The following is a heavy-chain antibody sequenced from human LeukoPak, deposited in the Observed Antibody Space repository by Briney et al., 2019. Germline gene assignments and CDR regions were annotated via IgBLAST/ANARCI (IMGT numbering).Heavy chain of an antibody. CDR3: AKEGRSLQTY. CDR2: IKEDGTEN. J-gene: IGHJ4*02. V-gene: IGHV3-7*01. Sequence: HPGGSLRLSCAASGFMFSSNWMSWLRLAPGQGLEWLTNIKEDGTENYYVDSVKGRFTISRDNAKNSLYLQMNSLRVEDTAVYYCAKEGRSLQTYWRQGTVVTVSS. CDR1: GFMFSSNW. D-gene: IGHD5-24*01.